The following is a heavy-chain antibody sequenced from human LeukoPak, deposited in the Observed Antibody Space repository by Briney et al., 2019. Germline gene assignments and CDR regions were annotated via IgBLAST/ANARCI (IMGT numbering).Heavy chain of an antibody. CDR2: IKSKTDGGTT. CDR1: GFTFSNAW. V-gene: IGHV3-15*01. Sequence: GGSLRLSCAASGFTFSNAWMSWVRQAPGKGLEWVGRIKSKTDGGTTDYAAPVKGRFTISRDDSKNTLYLQMNSLKIEDTAVYYCTSEIVVVPAAVDYWGQGTLVTVSS. CDR3: TSEIVVVPAAVDY. D-gene: IGHD2-2*01. J-gene: IGHJ4*02.